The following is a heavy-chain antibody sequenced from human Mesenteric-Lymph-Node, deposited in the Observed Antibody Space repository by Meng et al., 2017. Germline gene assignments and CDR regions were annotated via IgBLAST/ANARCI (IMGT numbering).Heavy chain of an antibody. V-gene: IGHV3-21*01. J-gene: IGHJ4*01. CDR1: GFTFSSYS. Sequence: GGSLRLSCAASGFTFSSYSMNWVRQAPGKGLEWVSSISSSSSYIHYADSVKGRLTISRDNAKNSLYLQMNSLRAEDTAVYYCAREESHYDILTGPQAYFDCWGHGTLVTVAS. CDR3: AREESHYDILTGPQAYFDC. CDR2: ISSSSSYI. D-gene: IGHD3-9*01.